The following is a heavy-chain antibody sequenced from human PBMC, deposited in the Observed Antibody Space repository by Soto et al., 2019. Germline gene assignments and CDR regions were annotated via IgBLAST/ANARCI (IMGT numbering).Heavy chain of an antibody. J-gene: IGHJ4*02. CDR3: ARRTYGSGND. Sequence: SGPGLVKPSETLSLTCTVSGGSITSSSFYWGWIRQPPGKGLEWIGIVYYSGTTYYNPSLKSRVTISVDTSKNQPSLKLTSVTAADTAVYYCARRTYGSGNDWGQGTLVTVSS. V-gene: IGHV4-39*01. CDR2: VYYSGTT. D-gene: IGHD3-10*01. CDR1: GGSITSSSFY.